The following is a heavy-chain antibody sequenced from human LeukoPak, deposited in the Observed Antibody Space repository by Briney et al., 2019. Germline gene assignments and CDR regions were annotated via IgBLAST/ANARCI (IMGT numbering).Heavy chain of an antibody. D-gene: IGHD3-10*01. CDR2: ISYDGSNK. CDR1: GFTFSSYA. J-gene: IGHJ6*02. Sequence: TGGSLRLSCAASGFTFSSYAMHWVRQAPGKGLEWVAVISYDGSNKYYADSVKGRFTISRDNSKNTLYLQMNSLRAEDTAVYHCARDLVTMVRGVSGMDVWGQGTTVTVSS. CDR3: ARDLVTMVRGVSGMDV. V-gene: IGHV3-30*04.